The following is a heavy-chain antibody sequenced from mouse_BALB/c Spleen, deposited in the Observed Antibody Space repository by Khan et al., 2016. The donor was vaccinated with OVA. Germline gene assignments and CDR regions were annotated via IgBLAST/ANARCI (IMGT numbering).Heavy chain of an antibody. CDR1: DYTFTNYW. CDR2: INPSTDYT. J-gene: IGHJ3*01. CDR3: VNHGSSDAWVTY. D-gene: IGHD1-1*01. Sequence: QVQLQQPGAELAKPGASVKMSCKASDYTFTNYWMHWVKQRPGQGLEWIGYINPSTDYTEYNQKFKDKATLTADKSSSTAYMQLSSLTSEDSAVDYCVNHGSSDAWVTYWGQGTLVNGSA. V-gene: IGHV1-7*01.